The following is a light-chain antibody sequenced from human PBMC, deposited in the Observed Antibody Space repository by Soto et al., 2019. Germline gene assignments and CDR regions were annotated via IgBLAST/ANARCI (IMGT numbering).Light chain of an antibody. CDR2: AAS. CDR3: QQIYRAPLT. Sequence: DIHLTQSPSSLSASVGEIVTITRPASQSITTYLNWYRQKPEKAPKLLIYAASSLQSGVSSMFSGRGSETEFTLSISSLQSEDFAIYFCQQIYRAPLTFGGGTKVDIK. J-gene: IGKJ4*01. V-gene: IGKV1-39*01. CDR1: QSITTY.